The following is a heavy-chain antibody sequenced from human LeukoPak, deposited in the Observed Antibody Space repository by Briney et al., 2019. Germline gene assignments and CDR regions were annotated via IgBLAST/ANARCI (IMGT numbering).Heavy chain of an antibody. Sequence: SETLSLTCTVSGGSISSSSYYWDWIRQPPGKGLEWIGEINHSGSTNYNPSLKSRVTISVDTSKNQFSLKLSSVTAADTAVYYCASHSTLRIAAAGTRAFDIWGQGTMVTVSS. CDR3: ASHSTLRIAAAGTRAFDI. CDR1: GGSISSSSYY. V-gene: IGHV4-39*07. D-gene: IGHD6-13*01. J-gene: IGHJ3*02. CDR2: INHSGST.